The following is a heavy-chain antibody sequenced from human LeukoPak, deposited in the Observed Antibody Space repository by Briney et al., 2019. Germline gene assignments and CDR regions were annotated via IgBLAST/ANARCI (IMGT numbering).Heavy chain of an antibody. Sequence: SETLSLTCTVSGGSISSYYWSWIRQPSGKGLEWIGYIYYSGSTNYNPSLKSRVTISVDTSKNQFSLKLSSVTAADTAVYYCARLVVPAAIRWFDPWGQGTLVTVSS. CDR1: GGSISSYY. CDR2: IYYSGST. D-gene: IGHD2-2*02. J-gene: IGHJ5*02. CDR3: ARLVVPAAIRWFDP. V-gene: IGHV4-59*01.